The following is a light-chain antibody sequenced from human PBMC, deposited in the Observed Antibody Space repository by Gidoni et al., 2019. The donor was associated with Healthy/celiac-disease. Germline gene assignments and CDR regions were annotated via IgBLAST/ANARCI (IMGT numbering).Light chain of an antibody. CDR3: QQYNSYWWT. CDR2: KAS. Sequence: DIQVTQSPSTLSASGGDRVTITCRASQSISSWLAWYQQKPGKAPKLLIYKASSLESGVPSRFSGSGSGTEFTLTISSLQPDDFATYYCQQYNSYWWTFGQGTKVEIK. CDR1: QSISSW. V-gene: IGKV1-5*03. J-gene: IGKJ1*01.